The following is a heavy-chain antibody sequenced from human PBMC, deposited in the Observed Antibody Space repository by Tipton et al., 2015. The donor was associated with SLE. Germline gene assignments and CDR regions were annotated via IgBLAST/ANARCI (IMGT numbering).Heavy chain of an antibody. D-gene: IGHD3-3*01. CDR3: ARGKTEYYDFWSGYYSPFYFDY. V-gene: IGHV4-34*01. Sequence: TLSLTCAVYGGSFSGYYWSWIRQPPGKGLEWIGEINHSGSTNYNPSLKSRVTISVDTSKNQFSLKLSSVTAADTAVYYCARGKTEYYDFWSGYYSPFYFDYWGQGTLVTVSS. J-gene: IGHJ4*02. CDR1: GGSFSGYY. CDR2: INHSGST.